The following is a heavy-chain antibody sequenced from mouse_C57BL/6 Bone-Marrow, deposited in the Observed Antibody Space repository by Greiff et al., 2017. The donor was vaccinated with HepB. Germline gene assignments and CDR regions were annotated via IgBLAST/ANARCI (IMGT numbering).Heavy chain of an antibody. D-gene: IGHD1-1*01. Sequence: LVEPGPELVKPGASVKISCKASGYSLTDYNMNWVKQRNGKSLEWIGVINPNNGTTSYNQKFKGKATLTVDQFSSTAYMQLNSLTSEDSAVYYCAREYYGSRREYFDVWGTGTTVTVSS. CDR1: GYSLTDYN. J-gene: IGHJ1*03. CDR2: INPNNGTT. CDR3: AREYYGSRREYFDV. V-gene: IGHV1-39*01.